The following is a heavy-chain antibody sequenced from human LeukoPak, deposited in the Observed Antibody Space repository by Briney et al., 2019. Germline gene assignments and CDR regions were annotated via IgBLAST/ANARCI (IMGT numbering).Heavy chain of an antibody. D-gene: IGHD1-14*01. V-gene: IGHV1-69*13. CDR1: GGTFSSYA. CDR3: ARVGPDLDAFDI. CDR2: INPIFGTA. Sequence: GASVKVSCKASGGTFSSYAISWVRQAPGQGLEWMGGINPIFGTANYAQKFQGRVTITADESTSTAYMELSSLRSEDTAVYYCARVGPDLDAFDIWGQGTMVTVSS. J-gene: IGHJ3*02.